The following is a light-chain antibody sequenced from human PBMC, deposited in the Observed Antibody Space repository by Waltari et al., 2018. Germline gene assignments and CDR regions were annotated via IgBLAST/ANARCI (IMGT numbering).Light chain of an antibody. CDR1: SSDVGDYNF. V-gene: IGLV2-14*03. J-gene: IGLJ3*02. CDR3: SSYTTSNTLWV. CDR2: HVN. Sequence: QSALTQPASVSGSPGQSITISCTGTSSDVGDYNFVSWSQQHPGKAPQLIISHVNSRPSGVSNRFSGSKSGNTASLTISELQAEDGADYYCSSYTTSNTLWVFGGGTKLTVL.